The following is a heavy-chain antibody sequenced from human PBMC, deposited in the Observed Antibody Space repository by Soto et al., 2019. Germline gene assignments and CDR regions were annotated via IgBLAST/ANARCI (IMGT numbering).Heavy chain of an antibody. J-gene: IGHJ6*04. V-gene: IGHV4-39*01. Sequence: QLQLQESGPGLVKPSETLSLTCTVSGGSISSSSYYWGWIRQPPGKGLEWIGSVYYSGSTYYNPSLKSRVTLSVDTSKNQFSLKLRSVTATDTAVYYCARRTTVTSFNVWGKGTTVTVSS. D-gene: IGHD4-17*01. CDR1: GGSISSSSYY. CDR2: VYYSGST. CDR3: ARRTTVTSFNV.